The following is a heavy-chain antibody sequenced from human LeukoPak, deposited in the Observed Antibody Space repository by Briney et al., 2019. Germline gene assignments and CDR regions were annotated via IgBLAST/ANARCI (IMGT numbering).Heavy chain of an antibody. CDR2: IYYSGST. CDR1: GGSISSYY. Sequence: SETLPLTCTVSGGSISSYYWSWIRQPPGKGLEWIGYIYYSGSTNYNPSLKSRVTVSVDTSKNQFSLKLSSVTAADTAVYYCARDKKGASCYDYWGQGTLVTVSS. V-gene: IGHV4-59*01. CDR3: ARDKKGASCYDY. J-gene: IGHJ4*02. D-gene: IGHD2-2*01.